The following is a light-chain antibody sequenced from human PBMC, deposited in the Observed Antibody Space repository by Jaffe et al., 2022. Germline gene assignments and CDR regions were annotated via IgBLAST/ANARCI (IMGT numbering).Light chain of an antibody. J-gene: IGLJ1*01. CDR2: DVS. CDR1: SSDVGGYKY. CDR3: TSYTSSNTFV. V-gene: IGLV2-14*03. Sequence: QSALTQPASVSGSPGQSVTISCTGTSSDVGGYKYVSWYQQHPGKAPKVMIYDVSDRPSGVSNRFSGSKSGNTASLTISGLQAEDEADYYCTSYTSSNTFVLGTGTKVTVL.